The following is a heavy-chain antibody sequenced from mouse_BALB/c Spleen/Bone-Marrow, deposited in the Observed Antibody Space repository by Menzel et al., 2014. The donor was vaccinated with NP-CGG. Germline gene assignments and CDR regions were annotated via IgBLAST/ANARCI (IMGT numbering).Heavy chain of an antibody. CDR3: ARYKGYYDHDGDYFDY. V-gene: IGHV3-8*02. CDR2: ISYSGST. Sequence: VQLKESGPSLVKPSQTLSLPCSVTGDSITSGYWDWVRKFPGNKLEYMGYISYSGSTYYNPSLKSRISITRDTSKNQYYLQMNSVTTEDTATYYCARYKGYYDHDGDYFDYWGQGTTLTVSS. D-gene: IGHD2-4*01. CDR1: GDSITSGY. J-gene: IGHJ2*01.